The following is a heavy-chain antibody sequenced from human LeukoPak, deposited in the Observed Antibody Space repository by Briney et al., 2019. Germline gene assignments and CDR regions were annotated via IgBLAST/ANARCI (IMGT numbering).Heavy chain of an antibody. CDR2: IYYSGST. D-gene: IGHD6-13*01. CDR3: AKMGPAAAGTID. V-gene: IGHV4-59*08. Sequence: PSETLSLICTVSGGSISSYYWSWIRQPPGKGLEWIGYIYYSGSTNYNPSLKSRVSISVDRSKNQFSLRLSSVTAADTAVYYCAKMGPAAAGTIDWGQGTLVTVSS. J-gene: IGHJ4*02. CDR1: GGSISSYY.